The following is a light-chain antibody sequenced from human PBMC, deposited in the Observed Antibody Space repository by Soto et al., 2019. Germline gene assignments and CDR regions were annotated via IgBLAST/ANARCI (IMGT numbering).Light chain of an antibody. CDR2: DVS. Sequence: QSALTQPASVSGSPGQSITISCTGTSSDVGAYNFVSWYQKHPGKVPKLMIFDVSSRPSGVSDRFSGSKSGNTASLTISGLHAEDEGDYYCSSYTSSSTHGFGSGTKLTVL. J-gene: IGLJ1*01. V-gene: IGLV2-14*03. CDR1: SSDVGAYNF. CDR3: SSYTSSSTHG.